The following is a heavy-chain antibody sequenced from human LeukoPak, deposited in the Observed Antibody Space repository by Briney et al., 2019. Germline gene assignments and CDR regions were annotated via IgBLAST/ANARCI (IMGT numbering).Heavy chain of an antibody. CDR2: IYHSGST. J-gene: IGHJ4*02. CDR3: ARAPVMAVADHFDY. Sequence: PSETLSLTCAVSGYSISSGYYWGWIRPPPGKGLEWSGSIYHSGSTYYHPSLKSRVTISVDTSKNKFSLKLSSVTAADTAVYYCARAPVMAVADHFDYWGQGTLVTVSS. D-gene: IGHD6-19*01. V-gene: IGHV4-38-2*01. CDR1: GYSISSGYY.